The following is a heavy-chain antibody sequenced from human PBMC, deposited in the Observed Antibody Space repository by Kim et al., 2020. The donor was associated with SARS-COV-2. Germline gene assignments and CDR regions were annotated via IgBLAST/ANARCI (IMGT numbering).Heavy chain of an antibody. J-gene: IGHJ6*02. V-gene: IGHV3-64D*06. D-gene: IGHD3-3*01. Sequence: GGSLRLSCSASGFTFSSYAMHWVRQAPGKGLEYVSAISSNGGSTYYADSVKGRFTISRDNSKNTLYLQMSSLRAEDTAVYYCVKDGPATGIFWSGYSQYYDYYGMDVWGQGTTVTVSS. CDR2: ISSNGGST. CDR1: GFTFSSYA. CDR3: VKDGPATGIFWSGYSQYYDYYGMDV.